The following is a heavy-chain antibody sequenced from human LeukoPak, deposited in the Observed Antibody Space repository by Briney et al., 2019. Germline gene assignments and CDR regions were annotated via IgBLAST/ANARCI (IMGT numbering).Heavy chain of an antibody. CDR2: IYYSGST. Sequence: SETLSLTCAVYGGSFSGYYWSWIRQPPGKGLEWIGYIYYSGSTYYNPSLKSRVTISVDTSKNQFSLKLSSVTTADTAVYYCARDPTRARFGLPHDAFDIWGQGTMVTVSS. J-gene: IGHJ3*02. V-gene: IGHV4-59*01. CDR3: ARDPTRARFGLPHDAFDI. CDR1: GGSFSGYY. D-gene: IGHD3-10*01.